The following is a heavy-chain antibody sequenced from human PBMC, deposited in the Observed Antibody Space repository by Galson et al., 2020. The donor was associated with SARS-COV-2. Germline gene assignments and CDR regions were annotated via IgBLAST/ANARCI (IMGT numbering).Heavy chain of an antibody. CDR2: IVVGSGNT. D-gene: IGHD4-17*01. J-gene: IGHJ4*02. CDR3: AADTTYGDWGDFDY. CDR1: GFTFTSSA. V-gene: IGHV1-58*01. Sequence: SVKVSCKASGFTFTSSAVQWVRQARGQRLEWIGWIVVGSGNTNYAQKFQERVTITRDMSTSTAYMELSSLRSEDTAVYYCAADTTYGDWGDFDYWGQGTLVTVSS.